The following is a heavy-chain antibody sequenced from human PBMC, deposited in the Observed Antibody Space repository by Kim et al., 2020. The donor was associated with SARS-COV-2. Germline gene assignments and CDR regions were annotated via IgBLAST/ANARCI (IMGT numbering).Heavy chain of an antibody. Sequence: KFYADSVKGRFTISRDNSKNTLYLQINSLRAEDTAVYYCATTTSGWIFDYWGQGTMVTVSS. V-gene: IGHV3-23*03. CDR3: ATTTSGWIFDY. J-gene: IGHJ4*02. CDR2: K. D-gene: IGHD6-19*01.